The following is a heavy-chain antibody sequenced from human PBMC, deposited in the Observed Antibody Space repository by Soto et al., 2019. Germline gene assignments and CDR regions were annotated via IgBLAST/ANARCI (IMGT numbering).Heavy chain of an antibody. Sequence: SETLSLTWTVSCVSIGTYYWVSIRQPPGKGLEWIGYIYYSGSTRYNPSLKSRVTISVDTSKNQFSLKLNSVTAADTAMYYCARRDSSSWFLDYWGQGTLVTVSS. CDR3: ARRDSSSWFLDY. D-gene: IGHD6-13*01. CDR2: IYYSGST. V-gene: IGHV4-59*08. CDR1: CVSIGTYY. J-gene: IGHJ4*02.